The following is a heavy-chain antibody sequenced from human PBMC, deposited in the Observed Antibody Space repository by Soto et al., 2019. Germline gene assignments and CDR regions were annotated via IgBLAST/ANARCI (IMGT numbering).Heavy chain of an antibody. CDR2: INPNSGGT. V-gene: IGHV1-2*02. CDR1: GYTFTGYY. CDR3: ARLASDFGVVPPFDP. J-gene: IGHJ5*02. D-gene: IGHD3-3*01. Sequence: GASVKVSCKASGYTFTGYYMHWVRQAPGQGLEWMGWINPNSGGTNYAQKFQGRVTMTRDTSISTAYMELSRLRSDDTAVYYCARLASDFGVVPPFDPWGQGTLVTVSS.